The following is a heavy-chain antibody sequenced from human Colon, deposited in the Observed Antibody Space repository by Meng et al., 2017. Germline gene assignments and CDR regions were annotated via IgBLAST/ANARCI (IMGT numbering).Heavy chain of an antibody. V-gene: IGHV3-21*01. CDR1: GFTFSSYS. CDR2: ITTRSAYI. Sequence: GESLKISCAASGFTFSSYSMIWVRQAPGKGLEWVSYITTRSAYIYYADSVKGRFTISRDNAKNSLYLQMNSLRAEDTAVYYCARDSSGYDFRPWGQGTLVTCYS. D-gene: IGHD5-12*01. J-gene: IGHJ5*02. CDR3: ARDSSGYDFRP.